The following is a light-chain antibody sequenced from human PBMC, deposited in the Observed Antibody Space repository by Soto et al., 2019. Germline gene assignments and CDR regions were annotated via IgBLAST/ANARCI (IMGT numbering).Light chain of an antibody. Sequence: EIVMTQSPATLSVSPGERATLSCRTSQSVSSSLAWYQQKPGQAPSLLIYGASTRATGIPARFSGSGSGTEFTLTISSLQSEDFAVYYCQHYNHWALTFGGGTKVDIK. J-gene: IGKJ4*01. CDR2: GAS. CDR3: QHYNHWALT. CDR1: QSVSSS. V-gene: IGKV3-15*01.